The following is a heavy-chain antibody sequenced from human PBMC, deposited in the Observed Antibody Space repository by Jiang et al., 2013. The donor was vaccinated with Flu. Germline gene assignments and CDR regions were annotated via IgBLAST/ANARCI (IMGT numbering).Heavy chain of an antibody. CDR1: GGSFSGYY. J-gene: IGHJ4*02. CDR2: INHSGST. D-gene: IGHD3-3*01. CDR3: ARVETYDYFDY. Sequence: LLKPSETLSLTCAVYGGSFSGYYWSWIRQPPGKGLEWIGEINHSGSTNYNPSLKSRVTISVDTSKNQFSLKLSSVTAADTAVYYCARVETYDYFDYWGQGTLVTVSS. V-gene: IGHV4-34*01.